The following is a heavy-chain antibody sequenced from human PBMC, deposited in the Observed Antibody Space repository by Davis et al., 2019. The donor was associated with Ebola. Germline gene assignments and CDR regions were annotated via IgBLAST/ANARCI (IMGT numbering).Heavy chain of an antibody. CDR2: MNPNSENT. D-gene: IGHD3-9*01. Sequence: AASVKVSCKASGYTFTTYDIHWVQQATGQGLEWMGWMNPNSENTGYAQKFQGRVTMTRSTSISTAYMELSSLRSEDTAVYYCARGGYFDWLTRWHYYGMDVWGQGTTVTVSS. V-gene: IGHV1-8*01. J-gene: IGHJ6*02. CDR3: ARGGYFDWLTRWHYYGMDV. CDR1: GYTFTTYD.